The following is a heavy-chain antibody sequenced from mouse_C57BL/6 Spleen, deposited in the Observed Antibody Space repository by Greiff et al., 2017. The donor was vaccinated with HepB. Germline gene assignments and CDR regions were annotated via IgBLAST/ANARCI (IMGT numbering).Heavy chain of an antibody. CDR3: ARKTTVVDYYAMDY. Sequence: VQLKESGGGLVKPGGSLKLSCAASGFTFSDYGMHWVRQAPEKGLEWVAYISSGSSTIYYADTVKGRFTISRDNAKNTLFLQMTSLRSEDTAMYYCARKTTVVDYYAMDYWGQGTSVTVSS. V-gene: IGHV5-17*01. CDR2: ISSGSSTI. J-gene: IGHJ4*01. CDR1: GFTFSDYG. D-gene: IGHD1-1*01.